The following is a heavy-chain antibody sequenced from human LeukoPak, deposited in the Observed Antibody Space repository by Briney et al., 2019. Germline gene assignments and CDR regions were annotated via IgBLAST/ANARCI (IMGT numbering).Heavy chain of an antibody. J-gene: IGHJ4*02. V-gene: IGHV1-2*02. D-gene: IGHD5-18*01. CDR2: IDPNSDNI. CDR3: ARSAYNYGYVYFDH. Sequence: GASVKVSCKASGYTFTSCFIHYVRQAPGQGLEWMGWIDPNSDNIRYSETFKDRVTMTRDTSTNTAYMELSWLRSDDTAVYYCARSAYNYGYVYFDHWGQGTLVIVSS. CDR1: GYTFTSCF.